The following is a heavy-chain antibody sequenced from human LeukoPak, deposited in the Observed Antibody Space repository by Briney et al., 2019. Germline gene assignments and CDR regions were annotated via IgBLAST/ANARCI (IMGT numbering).Heavy chain of an antibody. CDR3: ARIPFGYCSGGSCYSGVDY. CDR2: VSAYNGNT. Sequence: ASVKVSCKASGYTFTGYYMHWVRQAPGQGLEWMGWVSAYNGNTNYAQKLQGRVTMTTDTSTSTAYMELRSLRSDDTAVYYCARIPFGYCSGGSCYSGVDYWGQGTLVTVSS. V-gene: IGHV1-18*04. D-gene: IGHD2-15*01. CDR1: GYTFTGYY. J-gene: IGHJ4*02.